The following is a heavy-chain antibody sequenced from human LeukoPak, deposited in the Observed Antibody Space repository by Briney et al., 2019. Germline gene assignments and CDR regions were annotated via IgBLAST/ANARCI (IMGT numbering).Heavy chain of an antibody. V-gene: IGHV3-48*01. CDR2: ISSSSSTI. Sequence: GGSLRLSCAASGFILSSYGMHWVRQAPGKGLEWVSYISSSSSTIYYADSVKGRFTISRDNAKNSLYLQMNSLRAEDTAVYYCARKGFDPLWFGELLQNDAFDIWGQGTMVTVSS. CDR1: GFILSSYG. CDR3: ARKGFDPLWFGELLQNDAFDI. J-gene: IGHJ3*02. D-gene: IGHD3-10*01.